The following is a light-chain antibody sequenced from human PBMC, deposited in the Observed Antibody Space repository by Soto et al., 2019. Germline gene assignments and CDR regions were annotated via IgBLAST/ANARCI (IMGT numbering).Light chain of an antibody. CDR2: GAS. CDR1: QSVSST. J-gene: IGKJ4*01. CDR3: QQRSSWPPPT. V-gene: IGKV3-11*01. Sequence: LVLTQSPGTLSLSPGERATLSCRASQSVSSTLAWYQQKPGQAPRLLIYGASTRATGIPPRFSGSGSGTDFTLTISSLEPEDFAVYYCQQRSSWPPPTFGGGTKVDIK.